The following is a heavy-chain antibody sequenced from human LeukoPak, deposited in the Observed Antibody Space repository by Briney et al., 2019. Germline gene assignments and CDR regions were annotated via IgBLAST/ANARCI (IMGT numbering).Heavy chain of an antibody. CDR2: IIPIFGTA. Sequence: SVKVSCKASGGTFSSYAISWVRQAPGQGLEWMGRIIPIFGTANYAQKFQGRVTITTDESTSTAYMELSSLRSEDTAVYYCARDGYYYDSSGYYAFDYWGQGTLVTVSS. V-gene: IGHV1-69*05. CDR1: GGTFSSYA. D-gene: IGHD3-22*01. J-gene: IGHJ4*02. CDR3: ARDGYYYDSSGYYAFDY.